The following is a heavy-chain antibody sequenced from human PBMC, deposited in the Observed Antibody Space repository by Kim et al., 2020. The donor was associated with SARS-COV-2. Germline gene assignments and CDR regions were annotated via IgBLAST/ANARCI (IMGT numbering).Heavy chain of an antibody. Sequence: ATTYAASWQGRFTISSDDSKNTAYLQMNSLKTEDAAVYYCTRGGGHAFDIWGQGTMVTVSS. CDR2: AT. CDR3: TRGGGHAFDI. J-gene: IGHJ3*02. V-gene: IGHV3-73*01. D-gene: IGHD3-16*01.